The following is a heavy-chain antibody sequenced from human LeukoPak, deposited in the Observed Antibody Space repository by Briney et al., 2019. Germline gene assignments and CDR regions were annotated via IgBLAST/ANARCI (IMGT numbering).Heavy chain of an antibody. CDR2: IHQSGST. D-gene: IGHD1-7*01. J-gene: IGHJ2*01. V-gene: IGHV4-30-2*01. CDR1: GGSISSGDYY. Sequence: SETLSLTCSVSGGSISSGDYYWSWIRQPPGKGLEWTGHIHQSGSTSYHPPLGSRVSISLDRSNNQFSLEVNFVTAADTAVYYCARGNWNYGSWFFDLWGRGTLVTVSS. CDR3: ARGNWNYGSWFFDL.